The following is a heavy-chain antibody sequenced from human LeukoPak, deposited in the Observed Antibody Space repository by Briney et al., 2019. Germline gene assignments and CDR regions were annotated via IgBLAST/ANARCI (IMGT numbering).Heavy chain of an antibody. CDR1: GDTSTNYA. D-gene: IGHD3-16*01. Sequence: ASVKVSCTATGDTSTNYAIVWVRQAPGQGLEWMGWIGAFNGYTNYAQKLQGRVTLTTDTSTSTVYMHLRSLRPDDTAVYYCAREMGARAWFDPWGQGTLVTVSS. V-gene: IGHV1-18*01. J-gene: IGHJ5*02. CDR2: IGAFNGYT. CDR3: AREMGARAWFDP.